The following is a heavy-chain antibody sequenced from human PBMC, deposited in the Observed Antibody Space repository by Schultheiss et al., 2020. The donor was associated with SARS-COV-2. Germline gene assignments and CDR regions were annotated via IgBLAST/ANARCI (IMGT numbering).Heavy chain of an antibody. J-gene: IGHJ6*02. Sequence: SETLSLTCTVSGGSISSSSYYWGWIRQPPGKGLEWIGSIYYSGSTYYNPSLKSRVTMSVDASKKNFSLKLSSVTAADTAVYYCARRQGYCSSTSCYSGGMDVWGQGTTVTVSS. CDR2: IYYSGST. D-gene: IGHD2-2*01. V-gene: IGHV4-39*02. CDR3: ARRQGYCSSTSCYSGGMDV. CDR1: GGSISSSSYY.